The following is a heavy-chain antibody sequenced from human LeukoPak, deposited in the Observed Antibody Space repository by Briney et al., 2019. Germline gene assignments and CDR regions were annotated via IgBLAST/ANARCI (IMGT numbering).Heavy chain of an antibody. Sequence: GGSLRLSCAASGSTFSSYSMNWVRQAPGKGLEWVSSISSSSSYIYYADSVKGRFTISRDNAKNSLYLQMNSLRAEDMAVYYCARDPDYGDYPDAFDIWGQGTMVTVSS. J-gene: IGHJ3*02. CDR1: GSTFSSYS. CDR2: ISSSSSYI. V-gene: IGHV3-21*01. CDR3: ARDPDYGDYPDAFDI. D-gene: IGHD4-17*01.